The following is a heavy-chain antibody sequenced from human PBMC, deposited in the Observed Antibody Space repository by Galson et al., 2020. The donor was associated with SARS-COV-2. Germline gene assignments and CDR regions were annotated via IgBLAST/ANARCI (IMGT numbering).Heavy chain of an antibody. D-gene: IGHD2-2*01. J-gene: IGHJ6*03. CDR3: ARRYCSSTSCAGYYHLDV. CDR1: GGSLTGYY. V-gene: IGHV4-34*01. Sequence: SETLSLTCAVYGGSLTGYYWGWIRQPPGKGLEWIGEVNHSGYTKTNPSLKSRLTVSVDTSKSQFSLNVRSVTAADTAVYYCARRYCSSTSCAGYYHLDVWGNGTAVTVSS. CDR2: VNHSGYT.